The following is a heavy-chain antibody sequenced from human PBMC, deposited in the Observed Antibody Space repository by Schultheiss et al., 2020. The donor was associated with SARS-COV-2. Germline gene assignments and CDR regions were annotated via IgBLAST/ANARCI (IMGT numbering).Heavy chain of an antibody. J-gene: IGHJ6*02. Sequence: GGSLRLSCAASGFTFSNAWMSWVRQAPGKGLEWVGRIKSKTDGGTTDYAAPVKGRFTISRDDSKNTLYLQMNSLKTEDTAVYYCTTDMGRFDYYYGMDVWGQGTTVTVSS. V-gene: IGHV3-15*01. D-gene: IGHD3-10*01. CDR3: TTDMGRFDYYYGMDV. CDR2: IKSKTDGGTT. CDR1: GFTFSNAW.